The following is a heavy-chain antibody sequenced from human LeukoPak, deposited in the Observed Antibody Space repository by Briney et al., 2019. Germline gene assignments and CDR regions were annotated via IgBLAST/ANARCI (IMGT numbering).Heavy chain of an antibody. Sequence: SETLSLSCVVSGYPISSGYHWGWIRQPPGEGLEWIGSVHRSGSTYYNPSLKSRVTISVDTSKNQISLKVRSVTAADTAVYYCARENWVFDYWGQGILVTVSS. J-gene: IGHJ4*02. V-gene: IGHV4-38-2*02. CDR2: VHRSGST. CDR1: GYPISSGYH. CDR3: ARENWVFDY. D-gene: IGHD7-27*01.